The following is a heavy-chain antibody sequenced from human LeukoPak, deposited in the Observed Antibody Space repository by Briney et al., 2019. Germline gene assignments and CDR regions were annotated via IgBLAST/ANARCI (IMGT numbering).Heavy chain of an antibody. CDR2: ISYDGSNK. D-gene: IGHD6-19*01. CDR1: GFTFSSYA. CDR3: ARDPPVYSSGWYGDNDY. V-gene: IGHV3-30-3*01. J-gene: IGHJ4*02. Sequence: GGSLRLSCAASGFTFSSYAMHWVRQAPGKGLEWVAVISYDGSNKYYADSVKGRFTISRDNSKNTLYLQMNSLRAEDTAVYYCARDPPVYSSGWYGDNDYWGQGTLVTVSS.